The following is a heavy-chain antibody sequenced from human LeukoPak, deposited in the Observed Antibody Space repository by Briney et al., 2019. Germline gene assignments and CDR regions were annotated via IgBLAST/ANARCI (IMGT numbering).Heavy chain of an antibody. CDR1: GFTFSNYA. D-gene: IGHD6-19*01. J-gene: IGHJ4*02. V-gene: IGHV3-23*01. CDR3: AKAVSHSYFDY. Sequence: TGGSLRLSCVASGFTFSNYAMNWFRQAPGRGLEWVSAVNPSGGATYYADSVKGRFTISRDNSKNTLYLQMNSLRADDTAVYFCAKAVSHSYFDYWGQGTLVTVSA. CDR2: VNPSGGAT.